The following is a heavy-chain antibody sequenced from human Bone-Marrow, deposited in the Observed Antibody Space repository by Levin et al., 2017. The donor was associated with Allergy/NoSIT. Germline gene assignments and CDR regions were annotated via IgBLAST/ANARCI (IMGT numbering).Heavy chain of an antibody. D-gene: IGHD5-18*01. J-gene: IGHJ6*02. CDR2: ISGSGGRI. CDR1: GFTFNTYG. V-gene: IGHV3-23*01. CDR3: ASNSYGSFYYGLDV. Sequence: ETLSLTCAASGFTFNTYGMSWVRQAPGKGLEWVSAISGSGGRIDYADSVKGRFTISRDNSKNTLYLQMNSLRAEDTAVYYCASNSYGSFYYGLDVWGQGTTVTVSS.